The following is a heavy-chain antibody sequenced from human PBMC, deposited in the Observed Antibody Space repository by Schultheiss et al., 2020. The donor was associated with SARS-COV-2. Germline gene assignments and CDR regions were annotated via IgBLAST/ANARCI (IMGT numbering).Heavy chain of an antibody. V-gene: IGHV3-66*01. CDR1: GFTVSSNY. Sequence: GGSLRLSCAASGFTVSSNYMSWVRQAPGKGLEWVSVIYSGGSTYYADSVKGRFTISRDNSKNTLYLQMTSLRVEDTAVYYCARGHYSYYGVDVWGQGTTVTVSS. J-gene: IGHJ6*02. CDR3: ARGHYSYYGVDV. CDR2: IYSGGST.